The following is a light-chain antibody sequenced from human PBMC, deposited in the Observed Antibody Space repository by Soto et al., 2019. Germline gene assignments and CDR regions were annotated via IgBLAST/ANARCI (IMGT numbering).Light chain of an antibody. CDR2: GAS. CDR1: QSVSSSY. V-gene: IGKV3-20*01. Sequence: EIVLTQSPGTLSLSPGERATLSCRASQSVSSSYLAWYQQKPGQAPRLLIYGASSRATGIPDRFSGSGSGTDFTLTIRRLEPEDFAVYDCQQYGSSRTFGQGTKLEIK. J-gene: IGKJ2*02. CDR3: QQYGSSRT.